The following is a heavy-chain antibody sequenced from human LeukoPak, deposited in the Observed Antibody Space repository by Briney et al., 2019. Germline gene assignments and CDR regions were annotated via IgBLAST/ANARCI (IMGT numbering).Heavy chain of an antibody. Sequence: SETLSLTCTVSNGSISSSSYYWGWLRQPPGKGLEWIGSIYYSASTYYNPSLKSRVTISVDTSKNQFSLKLSSVTAADTAVYYCARHYYDFWSGYYGPWFDPWGQGTLVTVSS. V-gene: IGHV4-39*01. CDR1: NGSISSSSYY. CDR3: ARHYYDFWSGYYGPWFDP. J-gene: IGHJ5*02. D-gene: IGHD3-3*01. CDR2: IYYSAST.